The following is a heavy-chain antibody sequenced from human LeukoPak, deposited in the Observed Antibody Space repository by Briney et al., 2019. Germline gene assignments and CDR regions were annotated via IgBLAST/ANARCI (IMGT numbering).Heavy chain of an antibody. CDR2: IYYSGST. J-gene: IGHJ5*02. D-gene: IGHD1-26*01. Sequence: PSQTLSLTCTVSGGSISSGGYYWRWIRQHPGKGLGWIGYIYYSGSTYYNPSLKSRVTISVDTSKNQFSLKLSSVTAADTAVYYCARTKARPSGSYYRRHNWFDPWGQGTLVTVSS. CDR3: ARTKARPSGSYYRRHNWFDP. V-gene: IGHV4-31*03. CDR1: GGSISSGGYY.